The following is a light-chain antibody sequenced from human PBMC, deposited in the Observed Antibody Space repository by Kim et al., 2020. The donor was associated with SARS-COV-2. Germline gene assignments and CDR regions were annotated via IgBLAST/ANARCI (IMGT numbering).Light chain of an antibody. CDR3: QVWDSTSAHFV. V-gene: IGLV3-21*04. J-gene: IGLJ1*01. CDR2: YDS. Sequence: APGQTARITCGGSNIGGYSVHWYQQKPGRAPVVVIYYDSDRPSGIPERFSGSNSGNTATLTVSRVEAGDEADYFCQVWDSTSAHFVFRSGTKVTVL. CDR1: NIGGYS.